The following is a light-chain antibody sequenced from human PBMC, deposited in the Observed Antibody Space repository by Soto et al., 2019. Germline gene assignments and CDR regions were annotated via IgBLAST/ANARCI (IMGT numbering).Light chain of an antibody. CDR3: SSFTSSITYV. CDR1: SSDVGGYNS. Sequence: QSVLRQPASVSGSPGQSITISCTGTSSDVGGYNSVSWYRHDPGKAPKLMIYDVTNRPSGVSNRFSGSKSGNTASLTISGLQAEDEADYYCSSFTSSITYVFGTGTKVTVL. CDR2: DVT. V-gene: IGLV2-14*01. J-gene: IGLJ1*01.